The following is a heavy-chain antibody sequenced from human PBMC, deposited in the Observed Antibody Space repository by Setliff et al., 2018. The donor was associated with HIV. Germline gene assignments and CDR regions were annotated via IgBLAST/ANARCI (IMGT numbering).Heavy chain of an antibody. V-gene: IGHV1-46*01. J-gene: IGHJ3*02. CDR1: GYTFTQYY. Sequence: ASVKVSCKASGYTFTQYYIHWVRQAPGQGLEWMGIINPSGGSTGYAQKFQGRVTVTSDTSTSTLHMELSSLRSDDTAVYYCARDLGSITLFGVVIQGAFDICGQGTMVTVSS. D-gene: IGHD3-3*01. CDR3: ARDLGSITLFGVVIQGAFDI. CDR2: INPSGGST.